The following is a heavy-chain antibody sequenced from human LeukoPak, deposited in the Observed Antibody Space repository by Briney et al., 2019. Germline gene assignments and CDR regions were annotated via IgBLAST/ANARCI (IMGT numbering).Heavy chain of an antibody. J-gene: IGHJ4*02. Sequence: PSQTLSLTCTVSGGSISTYYWTWIRQPPGKGLEWKGYIYFSGSTNYNPSLKSRVTISVDTSKNRFSLNLTSVTAADTAVYYCARGGKGFPLGLRFDYWGQGSLVTVSS. CDR3: ARGGKGFPLGLRFDY. V-gene: IGHV4-59*01. CDR1: GGSISTYY. CDR2: IYFSGST. D-gene: IGHD2-21*01.